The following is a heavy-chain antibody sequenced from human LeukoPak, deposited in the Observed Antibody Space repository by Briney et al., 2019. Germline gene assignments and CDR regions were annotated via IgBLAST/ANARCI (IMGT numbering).Heavy chain of an antibody. Sequence: VSVKVSCKASGYTFTSYDINWVRQATGQGLEWMGFMNPNSGNTGYAQKFQGRVTMTRNTSISTAYMELSSLRSEDTALYYCARVPRELGAYWGQGTLVTVSS. D-gene: IGHD3-16*01. CDR1: GYTFTSYD. J-gene: IGHJ4*02. CDR2: MNPNSGNT. CDR3: ARVPRELGAY. V-gene: IGHV1-8*01.